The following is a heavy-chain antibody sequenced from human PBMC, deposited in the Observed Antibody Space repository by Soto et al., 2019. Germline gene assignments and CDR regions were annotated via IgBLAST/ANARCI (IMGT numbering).Heavy chain of an antibody. V-gene: IGHV1-2*02. D-gene: IGHD1-1*01. Sequence: ASVKVSCKASGYTFTGYYMHWVRQAPGQGLEWMGWINPNSGGTNYAQKFQGRATMTRDTSISTAYMELSRLRSDDTAVYYCARKGTLERRPFDYWGQGTLVTVSS. CDR1: GYTFTGYY. CDR3: ARKGTLERRPFDY. J-gene: IGHJ4*02. CDR2: INPNSGGT.